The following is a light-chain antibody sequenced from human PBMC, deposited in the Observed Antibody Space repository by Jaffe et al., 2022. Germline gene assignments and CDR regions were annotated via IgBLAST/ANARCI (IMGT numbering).Light chain of an antibody. CDR1: ESLNIY. Sequence: EVVLTQSPATLSLSPGDRATLSCRANESLNIYLAWYQHKPGQAPRLFIYDASNRATGIPARFSGSGSGTDFTFTISSLEPEDFAVYYCQQGRGWPWTLGQGTKVEI. J-gene: IGKJ1*01. CDR3: QQGRGWPWT. CDR2: DAS. V-gene: IGKV3-11*01.